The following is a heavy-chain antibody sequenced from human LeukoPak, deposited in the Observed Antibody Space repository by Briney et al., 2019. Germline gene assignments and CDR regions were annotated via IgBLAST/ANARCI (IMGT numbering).Heavy chain of an antibody. Sequence: ASVKVSCKVSGYTLTELSMHWVRQAPGKGLEWMGGFDPEDGETIYAQKFQGRVTMTRDTSISTAYMELSRLRSDDTAVYYCARGSTRPDAFDIWGQGTMVTVSS. CDR1: GYTLTELS. D-gene: IGHD2-2*01. V-gene: IGHV1-24*01. CDR3: ARGSTRPDAFDI. CDR2: FDPEDGET. J-gene: IGHJ3*02.